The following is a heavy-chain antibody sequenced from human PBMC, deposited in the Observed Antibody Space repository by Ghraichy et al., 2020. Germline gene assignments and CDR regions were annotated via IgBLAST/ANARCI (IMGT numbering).Heavy chain of an antibody. Sequence: GGSLRLSCEASGFTFSNYWMTWVRQAPGKGLEWVANIKQDGSEKYYVDSVKGRFTISRDNAKKSLDLQMNSLRAEDTAVYYCAGGPGWTVHHWCQGTLATVSS. CDR3: AGGPGWTVHH. V-gene: IGHV3-7*03. CDR1: GFTFSNYW. D-gene: IGHD2-15*01. CDR2: IKQDGSEK. J-gene: IGHJ4*02.